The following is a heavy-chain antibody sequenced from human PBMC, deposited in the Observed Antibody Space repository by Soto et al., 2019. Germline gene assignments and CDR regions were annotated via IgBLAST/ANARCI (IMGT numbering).Heavy chain of an antibody. J-gene: IGHJ3*02. CDR3: ARDTVKRMGAFDI. Sequence: GSLRLSCAASGFTFSSYWMSWVRQAPGKGLEWVANIKQDGSEKYYVDSVKGRFTISRDNAKNSLYLQMNSLRAEDTAVYYCARDTVKRMGAFDIWGQGTMVTVSS. CDR2: IKQDGSEK. CDR1: GFTFSSYW. V-gene: IGHV3-7*01. D-gene: IGHD4-17*01.